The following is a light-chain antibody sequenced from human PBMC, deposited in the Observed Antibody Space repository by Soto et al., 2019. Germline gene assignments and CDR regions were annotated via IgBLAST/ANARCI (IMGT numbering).Light chain of an antibody. V-gene: IGLV2-23*01. J-gene: IGLJ2*01. CDR1: SSDVGKYNL. CDR3: CSYVVSSTLV. Sequence: QSVLTQPASVSGSPGQSITISCTGTSSDVGKYNLVSWYQQHPGKAPKLMIYEDNKRPSGVSDRFSGSKSGNTASLTISGLQAEDEADYYCCSYVVSSTLVLGGGTQLTVL. CDR2: EDN.